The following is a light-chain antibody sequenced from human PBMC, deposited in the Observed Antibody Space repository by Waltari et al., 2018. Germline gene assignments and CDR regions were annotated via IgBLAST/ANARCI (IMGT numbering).Light chain of an antibody. CDR3: QQYGSSSQT. CDR1: QSVSSSY. V-gene: IGKV3-20*01. CDR2: GAS. J-gene: IGKJ2*01. Sequence: EIVLTQSPGPLSLSPGERATLSCRASQSVSSSYLAWYHQKPGQAPRLRIYGASSRSTGIPDRFSVSGSGTDFTLTISRLEPDDFAVYYCQQYGSSSQTFGQGTKLEIK.